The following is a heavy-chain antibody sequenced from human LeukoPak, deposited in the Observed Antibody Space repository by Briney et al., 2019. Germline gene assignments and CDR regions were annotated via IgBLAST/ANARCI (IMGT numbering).Heavy chain of an antibody. D-gene: IGHD6-13*01. CDR2: ISSSGGRT. J-gene: IGHJ4*02. CDR3: VSDSSTWFFDF. CDR1: GFTFSSYA. Sequence: GGSLRLSCAASGFTFSSYAMSWVRQAPGRGLEWVSGISSSGGRTDYADSVKGRFTISRDNSKNTLFLQMNSLRAEDTAVYYCVSDSSTWFFDFWGQGTLVTVTS. V-gene: IGHV3-23*01.